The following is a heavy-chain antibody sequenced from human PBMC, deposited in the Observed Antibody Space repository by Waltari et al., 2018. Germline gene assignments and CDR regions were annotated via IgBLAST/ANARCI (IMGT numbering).Heavy chain of an antibody. CDR3: ASDSPIFAWVLHGMDV. CDR1: GYTFTSYA. J-gene: IGHJ6*02. CDR2: INTNPWNP. V-gene: IGHV7-4-1*02. Sequence: QVQLVQSGSELKKPGASVKVSCKASGYTFTSYAMNWVRQAPGQGLEWMGWINTNPWNPTSAQGFTERFVFCLDTSVSPAYLQISSLKAEDTAVYYCASDSPIFAWVLHGMDVWGQGTTVTVSS. D-gene: IGHD3-3*01.